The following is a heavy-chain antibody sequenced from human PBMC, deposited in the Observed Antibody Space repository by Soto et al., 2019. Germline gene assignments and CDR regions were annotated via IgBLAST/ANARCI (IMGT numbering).Heavy chain of an antibody. V-gene: IGHV3-23*01. D-gene: IGHD4-17*01. CDR1: GFTFSTYA. CDR3: AHPRGYGVFDAYDI. CDR2: ISNSGVST. J-gene: IGHJ3*02. Sequence: GGSLRLSCAASGFTFSTYAMSWVRQAPGKGLEWVSAISNSGVSTYYTDSVKGRFTISRDNSINRLYMQMNSLRTEDTAVYYCAHPRGYGVFDAYDIWGQGTMVTV.